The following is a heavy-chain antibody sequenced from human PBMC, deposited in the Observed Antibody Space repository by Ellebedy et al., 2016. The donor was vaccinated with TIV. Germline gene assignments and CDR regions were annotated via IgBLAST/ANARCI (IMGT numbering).Heavy chain of an antibody. D-gene: IGHD4-17*01. CDR3: AKARGHIYGEIYY. J-gene: IGHJ4*02. V-gene: IGHV3-53*01. Sequence: PGGSLRLSCAASGFTVTTNYMNWVRQAPGKGLEWVSVIFSAADGGETHYADSVKGRFTISRDNSKNMLYLQMNSLRPEDRAMYYCAKARGHIYGEIYYWGQGTLVTVSS. CDR2: IFSAADGGET. CDR1: GFTVTTNY.